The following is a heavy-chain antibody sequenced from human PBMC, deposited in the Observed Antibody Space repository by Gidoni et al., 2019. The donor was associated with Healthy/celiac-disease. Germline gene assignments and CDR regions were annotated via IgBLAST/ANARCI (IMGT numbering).Heavy chain of an antibody. V-gene: IGHV1-69*01. CDR3: ARDGVVPAAIRNNWFDP. CDR2: IIPIFGTA. Sequence: QVQLVQSGAEVKKPGSSVKVSCKASGGTFSSYAISWVRQAPGQGLEWMGGIIPIFGTANYAQKFQGRVTITADESTSTAYMELSSLRSEDTAVYYCARDGVVPAAIRNNWFDPWGQGTLVTVSS. J-gene: IGHJ5*02. CDR1: GGTFSSYA. D-gene: IGHD2-2*02.